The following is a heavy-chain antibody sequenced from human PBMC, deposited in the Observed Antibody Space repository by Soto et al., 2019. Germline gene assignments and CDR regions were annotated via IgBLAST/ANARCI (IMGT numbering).Heavy chain of an antibody. V-gene: IGHV1-3*01. CDR1: GYTFTTYA. J-gene: IGHJ4*02. Sequence: QVQLVQSGAEVMEPGASVKVSCKASGYTFTTYAMHWVRQAPGQRLEWMGWINGGNGDTKSSQKFQGRVAITRDTSASTAYMELSRLRSEDTAVYYCARGPNSLLGYCTTSSCYLDYWGQGTLVTVSS. D-gene: IGHD2-2*01. CDR2: INGGNGDT. CDR3: ARGPNSLLGYCTTSSCYLDY.